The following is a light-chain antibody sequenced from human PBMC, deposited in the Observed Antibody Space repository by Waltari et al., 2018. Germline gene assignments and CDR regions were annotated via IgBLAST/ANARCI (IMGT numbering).Light chain of an antibody. V-gene: IGKV1-5*03. CDR3: QHYNTYPVT. J-gene: IGKJ2*01. CDR1: QSISIW. Sequence: DIQMTQSPSTVSASVGDRVTITCRASQSISIWLAWYQQKPGKAPKLLIYKASDLESGVPSRFSGSGSGTEFTLTISSLQPDDFATYYCQHYNTYPVTFGQGTKLDI. CDR2: KAS.